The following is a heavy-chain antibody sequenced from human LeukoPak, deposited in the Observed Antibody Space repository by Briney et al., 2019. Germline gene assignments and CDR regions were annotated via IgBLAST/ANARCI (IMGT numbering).Heavy chain of an antibody. CDR1: GFTFSSYS. CDR2: ISSSSSTTI. J-gene: IGHJ4*02. Sequence: GGSLRLSCAASGFTFSSYSMNWVRQAPGKGLEWVSHISSSSSTTIYYADSVKGRFTISRDNAKNSLYLQINSLRDEGTAVYYCARATLVAVAGIWGQGTLATVSS. D-gene: IGHD6-19*01. CDR3: ARATLVAVAGI. V-gene: IGHV3-48*02.